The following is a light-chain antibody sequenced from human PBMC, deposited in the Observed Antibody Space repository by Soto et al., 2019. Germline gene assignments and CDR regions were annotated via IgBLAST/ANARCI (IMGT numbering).Light chain of an antibody. CDR3: QQYDNWPLT. V-gene: IGKV3-15*01. CDR1: QSVSSN. CDR2: GAS. Sequence: EIVMTQSPATLPVSPGERATLSCRASQSVSSNLAWYQQKPGQAPRFLNYGASTRATGIPARFSGSGSGTEFTLTISSLQSEDFAVYYCQQYDNWPLTFGGGTKVDIK. J-gene: IGKJ4*01.